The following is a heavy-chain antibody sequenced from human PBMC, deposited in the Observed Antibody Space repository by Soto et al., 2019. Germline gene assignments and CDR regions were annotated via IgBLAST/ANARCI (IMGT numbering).Heavy chain of an antibody. CDR1: GYSFTSYW. J-gene: IGHJ6*02. CDR2: IYPGDSDT. Sequence: PGESLKISCKGSGYSFTSYWIGWVRQMPGKGLEWMGIIYPGDSDTRYSPSFQGQVTISADKSISTAYLQWSSLNASDTVIYYCSRTAAAGKYYYGVDVWGQGTTVTVSS. D-gene: IGHD6-13*01. CDR3: SRTAAAGKYYYGVDV. V-gene: IGHV5-51*01.